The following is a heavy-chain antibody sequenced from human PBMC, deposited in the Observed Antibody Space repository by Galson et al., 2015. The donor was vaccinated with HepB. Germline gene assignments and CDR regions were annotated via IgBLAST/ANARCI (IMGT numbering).Heavy chain of an antibody. D-gene: IGHD2-21*02. J-gene: IGHJ3*02. Sequence: SLRLSCAASGFTFSSYGMHWVRQAPGKGLEWVAFIRYDGSNKYYADSGKGRFTISGDNSKNTLYLQMNSLRAEDTAVYYCAKDPYCGGDCYSAADAFDILGQGTMFTVSS. CDR1: GFTFSSYG. CDR3: AKDPYCGGDCYSAADAFDI. CDR2: IRYDGSNK. V-gene: IGHV3-30*02.